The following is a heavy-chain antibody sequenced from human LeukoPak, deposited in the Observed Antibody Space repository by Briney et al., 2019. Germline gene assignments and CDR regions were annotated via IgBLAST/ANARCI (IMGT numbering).Heavy chain of an antibody. V-gene: IGHV4-59*01. D-gene: IGHD5-18*01. CDR1: GGSISSYY. Sequence: SETLSLTCIVSGGSISSYYWSWIRQPPGKGLEWIGYIYYSGSTNYNPSLKSRVTISVDTSKNQFSLKLSSVTAADTAVYYCARDRVHTEGGMAVWGKGTTVTVSS. J-gene: IGHJ6*04. CDR2: IYYSGST. CDR3: ARDRVHTEGGMAV.